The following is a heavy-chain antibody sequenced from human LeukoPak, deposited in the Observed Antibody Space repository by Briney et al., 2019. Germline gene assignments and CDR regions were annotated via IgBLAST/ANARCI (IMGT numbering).Heavy chain of an antibody. CDR3: ARHAIPGRDTTSFDP. J-gene: IGHJ5*02. CDR1: GYSFTSYW. V-gene: IGHV5-51*07. CDR2: IYPGDSDT. D-gene: IGHD1-26*01. Sequence: GESLKICCKGSGYSFTSYWIGWVHQMPGKGLELMVIIYPGDSDTRYSPSFQGQVTISADKSISTAYLQWSSLKASDTAMYYCARHAIPGRDTTSFDPWGQGTLVTVSS.